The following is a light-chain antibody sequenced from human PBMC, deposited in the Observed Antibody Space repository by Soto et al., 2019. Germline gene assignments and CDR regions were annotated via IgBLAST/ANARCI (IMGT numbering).Light chain of an antibody. Sequence: QSVLTQPPSASGTPGQRVTISCSGSSSNIGSNYVYWYQQLPGTAPQLLIYKNNQRPSGVPDRFSGSKSGTSASLAISGLRSEDESDYYCATLDDSLSGHVVFGGGTKLTVL. CDR1: SSNIGSNY. CDR2: KNN. V-gene: IGLV1-47*01. J-gene: IGLJ2*01. CDR3: ATLDDSLSGHVV.